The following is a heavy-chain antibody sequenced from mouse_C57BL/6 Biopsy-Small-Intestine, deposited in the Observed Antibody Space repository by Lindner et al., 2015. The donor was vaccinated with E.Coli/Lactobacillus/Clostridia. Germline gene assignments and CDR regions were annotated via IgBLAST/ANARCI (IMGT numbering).Heavy chain of an antibody. J-gene: IGHJ3*01. CDR2: IRSKSNNYAT. D-gene: IGHD2-2*01. Sequence: ESGGGLVQPKGSLKLSCAASGFSFNTYAMSWVRQAPGKGLEWVARIRSKSNNYATYYADSVKDRFTISRDDSESMLYLQMNNLKTEDTAMYYCVRPSSYGYDDWFAYWGQGTLVTVSA. V-gene: IGHV10-1*01. CDR1: GFSFNTYA. CDR3: VRPSSYGYDDWFAY.